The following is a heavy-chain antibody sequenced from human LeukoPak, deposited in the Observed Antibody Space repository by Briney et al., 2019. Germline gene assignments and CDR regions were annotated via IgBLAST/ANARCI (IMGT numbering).Heavy chain of an antibody. Sequence: GAVRLSRVATGRTLSSYWLSWVRPAPGKELEGVANKKQDRGEKYYVDSVKSRFTISRDNAKNSLYLQMNSLRAEDTAVYYCAREDSSSWYDYYYYYMDVWGKGTTVTVSS. D-gene: IGHD6-13*01. V-gene: IGHV3-7*01. J-gene: IGHJ6*03. CDR3: AREDSSSWYDYYYYYMDV. CDR1: GRTLSSYW. CDR2: KKQDRGEK.